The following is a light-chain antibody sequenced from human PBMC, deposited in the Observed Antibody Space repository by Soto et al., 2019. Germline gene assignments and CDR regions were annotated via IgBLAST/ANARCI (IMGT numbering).Light chain of an antibody. CDR2: SGY. V-gene: IGKV3-11*01. CDR3: QQRYSSLRV. Sequence: FVVTQSPATLSLSPGERATLSCRASPSVSSSVAWYQHKPGQSPRLVIYSGYKRATGIPARFSGSGSGTDFTLTISGLEVDDFAIYYCQQRYSSLRVFGQGTKVEVK. CDR1: PSVSSS. J-gene: IGKJ1*01.